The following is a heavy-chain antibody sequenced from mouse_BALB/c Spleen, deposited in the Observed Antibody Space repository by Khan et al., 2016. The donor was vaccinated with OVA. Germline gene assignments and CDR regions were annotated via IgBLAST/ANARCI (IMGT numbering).Heavy chain of an antibody. CDR3: ASPARAYYYCMDY. CDR2: NLPSSGTT. Sequence: VQLQESGAELMKPGASVKISCKASGYTFSTYWRERVKQRPGPGLAWLGENLPSSGTTNYNEKFKGKATFTADTSSNTAYMQLSSLTSADSAVSYCASPARAYYYCMDYWGQGTSVTVSS. J-gene: IGHJ4*01. D-gene: IGHD3-1*01. V-gene: IGHV1-9*01. CDR1: GYTFSTYW.